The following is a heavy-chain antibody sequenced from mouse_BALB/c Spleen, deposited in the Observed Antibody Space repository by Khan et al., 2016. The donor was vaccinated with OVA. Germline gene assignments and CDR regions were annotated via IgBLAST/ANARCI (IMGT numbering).Heavy chain of an antibody. D-gene: IGHD1-2*01. CDR1: GYSITSGYG. Sequence: DVQLQESGPGLVKPSQSLSLTCTVTGYSITSGYGWNWIRQFPGNKLEWMGYISYSGSTNYNPSLKSRIPITRDTSKNQFFLQLNSVTTEDTATYYCARTARIQYWGQGTTLTVSS. CDR2: ISYSGST. CDR3: ARTARIQY. V-gene: IGHV3-2*02. J-gene: IGHJ2*01.